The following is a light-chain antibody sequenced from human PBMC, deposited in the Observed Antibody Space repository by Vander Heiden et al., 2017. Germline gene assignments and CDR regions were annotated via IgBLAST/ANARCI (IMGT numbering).Light chain of an antibody. J-gene: IGKJ2*01. CDR2: GAS. Sequence: EIVLMQSPCTLSLHPGERATLSCRDSQSVSSSYLAWYQQNSGQPPRLLIYGASSRATGIPDRFSGSGSGSDFTLTISRLEPEDFAVYFCQQYGTSPPVYTFGQGTKVEIK. CDR1: QSVSSSY. CDR3: QQYGTSPPVYT. V-gene: IGKV3-20*01.